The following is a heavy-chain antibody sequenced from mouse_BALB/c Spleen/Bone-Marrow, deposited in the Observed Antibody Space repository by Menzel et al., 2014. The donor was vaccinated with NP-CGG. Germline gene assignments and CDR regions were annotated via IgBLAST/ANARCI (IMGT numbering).Heavy chain of an antibody. CDR2: IYPSDSYT. V-gene: IGHV1-69*02. CDR1: GYTFTSYW. J-gene: IGHJ3*01. CDR3: TRKDY. Sequence: QVQLQQSGAEPVRPGASVKLSCKASGYTFTSYWINWVKQRPGQGLEWIGNIYPSDSYTNYNQKFKDKATLTVDKSSSTAYMQLSSPTSEDSAVYYCTRKDYWGQGTLVTVSA.